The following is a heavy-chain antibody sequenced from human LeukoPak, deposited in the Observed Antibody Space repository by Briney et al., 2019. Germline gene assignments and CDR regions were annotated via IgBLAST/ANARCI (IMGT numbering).Heavy chain of an antibody. D-gene: IGHD2-21*02. CDR2: IIPIFGTA. V-gene: IGHV1-69*13. Sequence: GASVKVSCKASGYTFTGYYMHWVRQAPGQGLEWMGGIIPIFGTANYAQKFQGRVTITADESTSTAYMELSSLRSEDTAVYYCATGRGEVVTAMSPGYYYMDVWGKGTTVTISS. CDR1: GYTFTGYY. J-gene: IGHJ6*03. CDR3: ATGRGEVVTAMSPGYYYMDV.